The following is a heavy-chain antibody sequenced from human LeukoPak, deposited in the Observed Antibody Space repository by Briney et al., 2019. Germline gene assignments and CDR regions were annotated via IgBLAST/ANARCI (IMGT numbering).Heavy chain of an antibody. CDR3: ARSPANNYCSRDV. V-gene: IGHV5-51*01. J-gene: IGHJ6*03. Sequence: GESLKISCKASGYSFTNSCSGCVRQMPGKALAWMGTTYPGASDTRYCTSYQGEVTISADKSISTAYLQWSRLKASDTAMYYCARSPANNYCSRDVWGKGTTVTVSS. CDR1: GYSFTNSC. CDR2: TYPGASDT. D-gene: IGHD1/OR15-1a*01.